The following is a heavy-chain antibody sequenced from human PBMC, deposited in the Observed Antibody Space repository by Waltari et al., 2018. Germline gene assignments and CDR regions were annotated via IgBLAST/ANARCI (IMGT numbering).Heavy chain of an antibody. CDR3: TRALFGGSTD. V-gene: IGHV3-23*01. CDR1: GFTFSPYA. Sequence: EVQLLDSGGGLVQPGGSLRLSCVASGFTFSPYAMSWVRQAPGKGMECVSVIRGNAGTTYYTDSVKGRFTISRDNSKNTLYLQMNSLRAEDTAVYYCTRALFGGSTDWGQGTLVTVSS. J-gene: IGHJ4*02. D-gene: IGHD3-10*02. CDR2: IRGNAGTT.